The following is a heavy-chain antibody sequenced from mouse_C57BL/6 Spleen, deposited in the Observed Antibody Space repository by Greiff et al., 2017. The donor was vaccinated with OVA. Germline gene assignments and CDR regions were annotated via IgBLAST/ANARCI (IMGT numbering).Heavy chain of an antibody. J-gene: IGHJ2*01. CDR3: TRDWDGYYDY. V-gene: IGHV5-9-1*02. D-gene: IGHD2-3*01. CDR2: ISSGGAYI. Sequence: LVESGAGLVKPGGSLKLSCAASGFPFSSYAMSWVRQPPEKRLEWVAYISSGGAYIYYADTVKGRFTISRDNARNTLYLQMSSLKSEDTAMYYCTRDWDGYYDYWGQGTTLTVSS. CDR1: GFPFSSYA.